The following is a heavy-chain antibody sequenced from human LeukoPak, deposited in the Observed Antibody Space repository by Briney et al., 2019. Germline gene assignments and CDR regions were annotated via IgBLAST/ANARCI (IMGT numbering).Heavy chain of an antibody. CDR3: ARDMSSGYPNYYYYYMDV. Sequence: PSETLSLTCTASGGSISRYYWSWIRQPPGKGLEWIGYIYDGGSSNYNPSLKSRVTISVDRPKNQFSLKLTSVTAADTAVYYCARDMSSGYPNYYYYYMDVWGRGTTVTVSS. J-gene: IGHJ6*03. D-gene: IGHD3-22*01. CDR2: IYDGGSS. V-gene: IGHV4-59*01. CDR1: GGSISRYY.